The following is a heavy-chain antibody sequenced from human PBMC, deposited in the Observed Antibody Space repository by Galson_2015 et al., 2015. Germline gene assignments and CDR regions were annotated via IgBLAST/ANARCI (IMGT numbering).Heavy chain of an antibody. V-gene: IGHV3-73*01. D-gene: IGHD4-17*01. CDR2: IRSKANSYAT. CDR3: TRHLYGDYGYYYYMDV. J-gene: IGHJ6*03. Sequence: SLRLSYAASGFTFSGSAMHWVRQASGKGLEWVGRIRSKANSYATAYAASVKGRFTISRDDSKNTAYLQMNSLKTEDTAVYYCTRHLYGDYGYYYYMDVWGKGTTVTVSS. CDR1: GFTFSGSA.